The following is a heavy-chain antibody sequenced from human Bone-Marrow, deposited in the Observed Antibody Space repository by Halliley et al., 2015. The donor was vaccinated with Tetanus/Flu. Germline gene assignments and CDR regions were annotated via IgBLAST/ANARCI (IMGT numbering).Heavy chain of an antibody. CDR3: TAPPLKYGEKPDDIGVD. D-gene: IGHD3-10*01. V-gene: IGHV3-15*01. CDR2: KTARETK. J-gene: IGHJ4*02. Sequence: KTARETKVFASPVKGRFTISRDDSKTTLYLQMNSLKVDDTAVYYCTAPPLKYGEKPDDIGVDWGQGTLVTVSS.